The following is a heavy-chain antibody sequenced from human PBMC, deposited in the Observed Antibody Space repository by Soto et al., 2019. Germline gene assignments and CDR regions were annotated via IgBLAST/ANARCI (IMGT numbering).Heavy chain of an antibody. J-gene: IGHJ6*02. CDR3: ARQSYYFWSGHYYQYCTDF. CDR2: IYYSGST. Sequence: SENLYLTRTVYDGSISSGSYYWGWIRQPPGKGLEWIGSIYYSGSTYYNPSLKSRVTISVDTSKNQFSLKLSSVTAADTAVYYCARQSYYFWSGHYYQYCTDFWCQGTMVTVSS. D-gene: IGHD3-3*01. V-gene: IGHV4-39*01. CDR1: DGSISSGSYY.